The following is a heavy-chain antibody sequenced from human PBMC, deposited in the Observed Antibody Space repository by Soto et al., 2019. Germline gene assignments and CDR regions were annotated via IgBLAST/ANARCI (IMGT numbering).Heavy chain of an antibody. J-gene: IGHJ4*02. CDR2: IWYDGSNK. CDR3: AREHPPYSSGWAVDY. CDR1: GFTFSSYG. V-gene: IGHV3-33*01. D-gene: IGHD6-19*01. Sequence: AGGSLRLSCAASGFTFSSYGMHWVRQAPGKGLEWVAVIWYDGSNKYYADSVKGRFTISRDNSKNTLYLQMNSLKAEDTAVYYCAREHPPYSSGWAVDYWGQGTLVTVSS.